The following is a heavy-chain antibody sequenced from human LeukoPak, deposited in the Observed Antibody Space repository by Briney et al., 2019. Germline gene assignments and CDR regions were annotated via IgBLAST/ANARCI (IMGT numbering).Heavy chain of an antibody. V-gene: IGHV3-43D*03. CDR2: ISWDGGST. CDR3: AKDRGYYYDSSAYGSYFDY. D-gene: IGHD3-22*01. CDR1: GFTFDDYG. J-gene: IGHJ4*02. Sequence: GGSLRLSCAASGFTFDDYGMHWVRQAPGKGLEWVSLISWDGGSTYYADSVKGRFTISRDNSKNSLYLQMNSLRAEDTALYYCAKDRGYYYDSSAYGSYFDYWGQGTLVTVSS.